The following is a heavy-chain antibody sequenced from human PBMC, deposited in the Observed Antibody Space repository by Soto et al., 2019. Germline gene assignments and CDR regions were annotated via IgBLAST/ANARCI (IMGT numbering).Heavy chain of an antibody. J-gene: IGHJ4*02. V-gene: IGHV4-39*01. CDR2: IYYSGST. CDR3: ARRSYYGGNDGGIDY. D-gene: IGHD4-17*01. CDR1: GGSISSSSYY. Sequence: QLQLQESGPGLVKPSETLSLTCTVSGGSISSSSYYWGWIRQPPGKGLEWIGSIYYSGSTYYNPSLKSRVTISVDTSKNQFSLKLSSVTAADTAVYYCARRSYYGGNDGGIDYWGQGTLVTVSS.